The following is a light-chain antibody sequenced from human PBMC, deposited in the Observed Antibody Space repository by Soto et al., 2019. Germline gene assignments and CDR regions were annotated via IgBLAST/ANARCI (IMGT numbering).Light chain of an antibody. CDR2: AAP. Sequence: DIQMTQSPSSLSASVGDRVTITCRASQSISNYLNWYQQKPGKDPKLLIYAAPSLQGGVPPRFSGSGPGTDVTSTISSLQPVDFATYYCQQSYSSPETSGQGTNVEV. V-gene: IGKV1-39*01. CDR3: QQSYSSPET. CDR1: QSISNY. J-gene: IGKJ1*01.